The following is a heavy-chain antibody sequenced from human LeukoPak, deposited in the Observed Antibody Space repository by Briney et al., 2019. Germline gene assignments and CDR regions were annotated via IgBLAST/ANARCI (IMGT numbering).Heavy chain of an antibody. J-gene: IGHJ4*02. CDR3: ARSARAGGTYYFDY. CDR1: GGSVSSGSYY. D-gene: IGHD6-13*01. CDR2: TYYSGST. V-gene: IGHV4-61*01. Sequence: PSETLSLTCTVSGGSVSSGSYYWSWIRQPPGKGLEWIGYTYYSGSTNYNPSLKSRVTISVDTSKNQFSLKLSSVTAADTAVYYCARSARAGGTYYFDYWGQGTLVTVSS.